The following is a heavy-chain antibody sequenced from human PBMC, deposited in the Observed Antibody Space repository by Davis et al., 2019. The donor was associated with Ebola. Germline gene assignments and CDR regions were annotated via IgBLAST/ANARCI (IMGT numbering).Heavy chain of an antibody. Sequence: SETLSLTCAVSGGSISSGGYSWSWIRQPPGKGLEWFGYIYHSGSTYYNPSLKSRVTISVDRSKNQFSLKLSSVTAADTAVYYCARGFGYCSSTSCHGWFDPWGQGTLVTVSS. CDR3: ARGFGYCSSTSCHGWFDP. CDR1: GGSISSGGYS. CDR2: IYHSGST. J-gene: IGHJ5*02. D-gene: IGHD2-2*03. V-gene: IGHV4-30-2*01.